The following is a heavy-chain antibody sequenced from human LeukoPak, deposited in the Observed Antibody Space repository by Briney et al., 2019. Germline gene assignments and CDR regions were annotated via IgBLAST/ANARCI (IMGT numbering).Heavy chain of an antibody. CDR2: ISSSSSTI. Sequence: GGSLRLSCAASGFTFSSYSMNWVRQAPGKGLEWVSYISSSSSTIYYADSVKGRFTISRDKAKNSLYLQMNSLRAEDTAVYYCASGSYYYYYMDVWGKGTTVTVSS. J-gene: IGHJ6*03. CDR3: ASGSYYYYYMDV. CDR1: GFTFSSYS. V-gene: IGHV3-48*01.